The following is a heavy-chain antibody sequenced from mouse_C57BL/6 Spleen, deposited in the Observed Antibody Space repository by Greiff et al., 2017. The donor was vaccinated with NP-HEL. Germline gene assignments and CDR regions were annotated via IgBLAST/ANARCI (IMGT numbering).Heavy chain of an antibody. CDR3: ARYEFTTGGAMDY. J-gene: IGHJ4*01. CDR1: GYSFTGYY. CDR2: INPSTGGT. V-gene: IGHV1-42*01. D-gene: IGHD1-1*01. Sequence: EVQLQQSGPELVKPGASVKISCKASGYSFTGYYMNWVKQSPEKSLEWIGEINPSTGGTTYNQKFKAKATLTVDKSSSTAYMQLKSLTSEDSAVYYCARYEFTTGGAMDYWGQGTSVTVSS.